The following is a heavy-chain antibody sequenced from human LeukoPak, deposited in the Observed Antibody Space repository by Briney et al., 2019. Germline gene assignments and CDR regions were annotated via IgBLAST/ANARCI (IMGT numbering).Heavy chain of an antibody. V-gene: IGHV4-34*01. CDR2: INHSGST. J-gene: IGHJ5*02. Sequence: SETLSLTCAVYGGSFSGYYWSWIRQPPGKGLEWIGEINHSGSTNYNPSLKSRVTISVDTSKNQFSLKLSSVTAADTAVYYCARMFSLGGANWFDPWGQGTLVTVSS. CDR1: GGSFSGYY. D-gene: IGHD3-10*02. CDR3: ARMFSLGGANWFDP.